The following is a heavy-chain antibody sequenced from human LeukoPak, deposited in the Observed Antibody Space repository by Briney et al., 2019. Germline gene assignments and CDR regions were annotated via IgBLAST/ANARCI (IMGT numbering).Heavy chain of an antibody. CDR2: ISAYNGNT. CDR3: ARTYGDYVRGYFDY. CDR1: GYTFTSYG. J-gene: IGHJ4*02. Sequence: GASVKVSCKASGYTFTSYGISWVRQAPGQGLEWMGWISAYNGNTNYAQKLQGRVTMTTDTSTSTAYMELSSLRSEDTAVYYCARTYGDYVRGYFDYWGQGTLVTVSS. V-gene: IGHV1-18*01. D-gene: IGHD4-17*01.